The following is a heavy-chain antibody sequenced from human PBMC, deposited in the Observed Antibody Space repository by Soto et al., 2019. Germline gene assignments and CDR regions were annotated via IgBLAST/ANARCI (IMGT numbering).Heavy chain of an antibody. Sequence: KVSCKASGGTFSSYAISWVRQAPGQGLEWMGGIIPIFGTANYAQKFQGRVTITADESTSTAYMELSSLRSEDTAVYYCAREWSSSYYYYYGMDVWGQGTTVTVSS. CDR2: IIPIFGTA. D-gene: IGHD6-6*01. CDR3: AREWSSSYYYYYGMDV. J-gene: IGHJ6*02. CDR1: GGTFSSYA. V-gene: IGHV1-69*01.